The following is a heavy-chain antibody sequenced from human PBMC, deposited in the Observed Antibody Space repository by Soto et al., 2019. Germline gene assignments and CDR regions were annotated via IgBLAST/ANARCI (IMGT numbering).Heavy chain of an antibody. CDR3: ARGLSSSWDPNWFDP. CDR2: MNPNSGNT. V-gene: IGHV1-8*01. D-gene: IGHD6-13*01. J-gene: IGHJ5*02. CDR1: GYTFTSYD. Sequence: ASVKVSCKASGYTFTSYDINWVRQATGQGLEWMGWMNPNSGNTGYAQKFQGRVTMTRNTPISTAYMELSSLRSEDTAVYYCARGLSSSWDPNWFDPWGQGTLVTVSS.